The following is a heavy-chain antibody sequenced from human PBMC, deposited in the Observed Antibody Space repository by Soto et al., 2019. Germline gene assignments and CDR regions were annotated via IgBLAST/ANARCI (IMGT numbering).Heavy chain of an antibody. V-gene: IGHV1-69*13. CDR1: GGTFSSYA. Sequence: SVKVSCKASGGTFSSYAISWVRQAPGQGLEWMGGIIPIFGTANYAQKFQGRVTITADESTSTAYMELSSLRSEDTAVYYCASRRDYYDSSGYPRKFDYWGQGTLVTVSS. CDR2: IIPIFGTA. D-gene: IGHD3-22*01. CDR3: ASRRDYYDSSGYPRKFDY. J-gene: IGHJ4*02.